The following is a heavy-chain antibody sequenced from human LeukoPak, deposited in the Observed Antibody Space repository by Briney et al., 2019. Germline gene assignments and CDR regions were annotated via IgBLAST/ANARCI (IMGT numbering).Heavy chain of an antibody. CDR2: IWFDGIRK. Sequence: GGSLRLSCAASGFTFSNYGMRWVRQVPGKGLEWVAAIWFDGIRKYYADSVKGRLTISRDNSKNTLYLQMNSLRAEDTAVYYCARDLEDSSPFGAFDMWGQGTMVTVSS. J-gene: IGHJ3*02. CDR3: ARDLEDSSPFGAFDM. D-gene: IGHD3-22*01. V-gene: IGHV3-33*01. CDR1: GFTFSNYG.